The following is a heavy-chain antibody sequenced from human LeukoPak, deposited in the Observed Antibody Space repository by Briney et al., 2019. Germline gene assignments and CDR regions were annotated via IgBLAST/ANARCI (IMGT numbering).Heavy chain of an antibody. V-gene: IGHV4-61*02. CDR3: AREPPQGLEWLLYRSGAFDI. D-gene: IGHD3-3*01. CDR1: GDSISSGSYY. CDR2: IYTSGST. Sequence: PSQTLSLTCTVSGDSISSGSYYWSWIRQPAGKGLEWIGRIYTSGSTNYNPSLKSRVTISVDTSKNQFSLKLSSVTAADTAVYYCAREPPQGLEWLLYRSGAFDIWGQGTMVTVSS. J-gene: IGHJ3*02.